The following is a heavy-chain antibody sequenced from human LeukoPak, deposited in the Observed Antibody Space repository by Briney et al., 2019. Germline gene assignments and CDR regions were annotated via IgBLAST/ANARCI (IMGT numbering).Heavy chain of an antibody. J-gene: IGHJ4*02. CDR2: IYYSGSP. CDR3: ARERGGSPYYFDY. CDR1: GGSISSGGYY. V-gene: IGHV4-31*03. Sequence: KSSQTLSLTCTVSGGSISSGGYYWSWIRQHPGEGLECIGYIYYSGSPYYNPSLKSRVTISVDTSKHQFSLKLSSVTAADTAVYYCARERGGSPYYFDYWGQGTLVTVSS. D-gene: IGHD1-26*01.